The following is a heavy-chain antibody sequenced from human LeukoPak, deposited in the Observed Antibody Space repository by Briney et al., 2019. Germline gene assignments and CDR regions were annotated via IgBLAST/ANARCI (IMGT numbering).Heavy chain of an antibody. D-gene: IGHD5-18*01. Sequence: PSETLSLTCTVSGGSISSYYWSWIRQPPGKGLEWIGYIYYSGTTNYNPSLKSRVTISVDTSKNQFSLKLSSVTAADTAVYYCARGTSDTAMIKTAPNDYWGQGTLVTVSS. V-gene: IGHV4-59*12. CDR2: IYYSGTT. J-gene: IGHJ4*02. CDR1: GGSISSYY. CDR3: ARGTSDTAMIKTAPNDY.